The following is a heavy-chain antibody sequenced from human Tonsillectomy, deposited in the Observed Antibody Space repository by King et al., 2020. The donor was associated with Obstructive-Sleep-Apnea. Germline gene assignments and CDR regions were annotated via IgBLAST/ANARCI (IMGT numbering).Heavy chain of an antibody. CDR2: IWYDGSNK. V-gene: IGHV3-33*01. CDR1: GSTFISFG. J-gene: IGHJ6*02. D-gene: IGHD3/OR15-3a*01. CDR3: ARDSPLRTGNYYGMDV. Sequence: VQLVESGGGVVQPGRPLRLSCAASGSTFISFGMAGVRKAPGKGREWVAFIWYDGSNKYYADFVKGRFHISRDNSKNTLYLQMNSLRAEDTAVYYCARDSPLRTGNYYGMDVWGQGTTVTVSS.